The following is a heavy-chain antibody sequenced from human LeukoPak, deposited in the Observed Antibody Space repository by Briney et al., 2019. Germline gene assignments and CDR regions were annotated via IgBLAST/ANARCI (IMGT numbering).Heavy chain of an antibody. V-gene: IGHV3-30*18. CDR3: AKDMAIAARQPFDY. D-gene: IGHD6-6*01. J-gene: IGHJ4*02. CDR2: ISYDGSNK. Sequence: GRSLRLSCAASGFTFSSYDMHWVRQAPGKGLEWVAVISYDGSNKYYADSVKGRFTISRDNSKDTLYLQMNSLRAEDTAVYYCAKDMAIAARQPFDYWGQGTLVTVSS. CDR1: GFTFSSYD.